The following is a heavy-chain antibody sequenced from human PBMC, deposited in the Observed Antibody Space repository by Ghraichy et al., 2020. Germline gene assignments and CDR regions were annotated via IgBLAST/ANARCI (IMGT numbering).Heavy chain of an antibody. V-gene: IGHV4-34*01. CDR2: IDHRGGT. J-gene: IGHJ5*02. CDR1: GGSFSGYY. CDR3: ARAPYSWNYAFDP. D-gene: IGHD1-7*01. Sequence: SQTLSLTCAVYGGSFSGYYWSWIRQPPGKGLEWIGEIDHRGGTEYKSSLKSRVTISVDRSKNQLSLKLNSVTATDPAVYHCARAPYSWNYAFDPWGQGTLVTVSS.